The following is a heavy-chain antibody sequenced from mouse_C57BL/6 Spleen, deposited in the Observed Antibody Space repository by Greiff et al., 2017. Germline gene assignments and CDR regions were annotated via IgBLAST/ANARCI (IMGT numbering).Heavy chain of an antibody. V-gene: IGHV1-26*01. CDR1: GYTFTDYY. D-gene: IGHD2-1*01. CDR3: AKIYGNFWFAY. CDR2: INPNNGGT. Sequence: VQLQQSGPELVKPGASVKISCKASGYTFTDYYLNWVKQSHGKSLEWIGDINPNNGGTSYNQKFKGKATLTVDKSSSTAYMELRSLTSEDSAVYYCAKIYGNFWFAYWGQGTLVTVSA. J-gene: IGHJ3*01.